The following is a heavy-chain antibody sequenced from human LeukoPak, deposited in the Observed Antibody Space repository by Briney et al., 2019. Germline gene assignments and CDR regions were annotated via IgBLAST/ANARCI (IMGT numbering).Heavy chain of an antibody. J-gene: IGHJ4*02. Sequence: PGGSLRLSCAASGFTFSSYDMHWARQATGKGLEWVSAIGTAGDTYYPGSVKGRFAISRENAENSLYLQMNSLRAGDTAVYYCARAPTYYYDSSGYPNPYYFDYWGQGTLVTVSS. CDR3: ARAPTYYYDSSGYPNPYYFDY. D-gene: IGHD3-22*01. CDR2: IGTAGDT. CDR1: GFTFSSYD. V-gene: IGHV3-13*01.